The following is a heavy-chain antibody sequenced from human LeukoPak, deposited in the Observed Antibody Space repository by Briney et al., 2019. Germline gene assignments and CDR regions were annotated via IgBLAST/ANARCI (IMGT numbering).Heavy chain of an antibody. V-gene: IGHV1-2*02. Sequence: ASVKVSCKASGYTFTGYYMHWVRQAPGQGLEWMGWINPNSGGTNYAQKFQGRVTMTRDTSISTAYMELSSLRSEDTAVYYCAKTIYTYGRAFDYWGQGTLVTVSS. J-gene: IGHJ4*02. CDR1: GYTFTGYY. D-gene: IGHD5-18*01. CDR3: AKTIYTYGRAFDY. CDR2: INPNSGGT.